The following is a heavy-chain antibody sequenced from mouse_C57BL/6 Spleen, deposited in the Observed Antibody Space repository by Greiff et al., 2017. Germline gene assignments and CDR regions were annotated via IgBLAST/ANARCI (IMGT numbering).Heavy chain of an antibody. CDR1: GYTFTDYN. CDR2: INPTNGGT. CDR3: ATTVETPMDY. D-gene: IGHD1-1*01. V-gene: IGHV1-18*01. Sequence: EVQLMEPGPELVKPGASVKIPCKASGYTFTDYNMDWVKQSHGKSLAWIGDINPTNGGTLYKQKFKGKATLTVDKSSSTAYMEHRSLTSEDTAVYYRATTVETPMDYWGQGTSVTGSS. J-gene: IGHJ4*01.